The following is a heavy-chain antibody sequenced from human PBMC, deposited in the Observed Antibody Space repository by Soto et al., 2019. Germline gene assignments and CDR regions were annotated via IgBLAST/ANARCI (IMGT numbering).Heavy chain of an antibody. V-gene: IGHV3-7*05. CDR1: GFTFSSYW. Sequence: EVQLVESGGGLVQPGGSLRLSCVASGFTFSSYWMSWVRQAPGKGLEWVANIEQAGSGAYHVDSVKGRFTISRNNAKNSPYLQMNSLRAEDTAVYYCASRRGDYWGQGTLVTASS. CDR2: IEQAGSGA. CDR3: ASRRGDY. J-gene: IGHJ4*02. D-gene: IGHD3-16*01.